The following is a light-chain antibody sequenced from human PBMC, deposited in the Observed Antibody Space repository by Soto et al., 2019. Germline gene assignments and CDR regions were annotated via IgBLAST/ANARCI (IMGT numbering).Light chain of an antibody. Sequence: DIQMTHSPSTLSASVVERVTITFRASQSVSNWLAWYQQKPGKAPKVLIYDVSSLDRGVPSRFSGSGSGTELILTISSLQPDDFATYYCQQYDSYSWTFGQGTKV. CDR1: QSVSNW. CDR3: QQYDSYSWT. CDR2: DVS. V-gene: IGKV1-5*01. J-gene: IGKJ1*01.